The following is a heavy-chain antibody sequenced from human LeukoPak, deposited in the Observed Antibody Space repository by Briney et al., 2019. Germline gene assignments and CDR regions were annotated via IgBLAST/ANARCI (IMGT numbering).Heavy chain of an antibody. Sequence: ASVKVSCKASGYTFTSYGISWVRQAPGQGLEWMGWISAYNGNTNYAQKLQGRVTMTTDTSTSTAYTELRSLRSDDTAVYYCARGPAGANYYDSSGYYYVYWGQGTLVTVSS. CDR3: ARGPAGANYYDSSGYYYVY. D-gene: IGHD3-22*01. J-gene: IGHJ4*02. CDR2: ISAYNGNT. V-gene: IGHV1-18*01. CDR1: GYTFTSYG.